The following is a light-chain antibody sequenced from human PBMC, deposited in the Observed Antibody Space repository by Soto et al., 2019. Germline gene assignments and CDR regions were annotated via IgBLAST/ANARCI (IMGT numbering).Light chain of an antibody. CDR1: QSVSNW. J-gene: IGKJ1*01. Sequence: DIQMTQSPSTLSASVGERVTITCLASQSVSNWLAWYQQKPGKAPKLLIYDVSSLESGVPSRFSGSGSGTEFTLTISSLQPDDFATYYCQQYNVYSWTFGQGTKVDI. V-gene: IGKV1-5*01. CDR3: QQYNVYSWT. CDR2: DVS.